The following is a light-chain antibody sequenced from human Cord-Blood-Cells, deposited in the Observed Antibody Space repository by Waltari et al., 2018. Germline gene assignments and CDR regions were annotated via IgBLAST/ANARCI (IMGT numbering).Light chain of an antibody. CDR2: DVS. CDR1: SSDVGGYNY. V-gene: IGLV2-11*01. J-gene: IGLJ1*01. Sequence: QSALTQPRSVSGSPGQLVPLSCTGPSSDVGGYNYVSWYQQHPGKAPKLMTYDVSTRPSGVPDRFAGSKSSNTASLTISGLQAEDEADYYCCSYAGSYTYVFGTGTKVTVL. CDR3: CSYAGSYTYV.